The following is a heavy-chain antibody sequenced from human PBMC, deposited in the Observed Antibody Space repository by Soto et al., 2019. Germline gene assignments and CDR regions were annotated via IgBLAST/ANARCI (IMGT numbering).Heavy chain of an antibody. CDR3: AKVRDRVFTFFDY. J-gene: IGHJ4*02. Sequence: GGSLRLSCAASGFTFSSYGMHWVRQAPGKGLEWVSVISGSGGSTYYADSVKGRFTISRDNSKNTLYLQMNSLRAEDTAVYYCAKVRDRVFTFFDYWGQGTLVTVSS. V-gene: IGHV3-23*01. CDR2: ISGSGGST. CDR1: GFTFSSYG. D-gene: IGHD3-10*01.